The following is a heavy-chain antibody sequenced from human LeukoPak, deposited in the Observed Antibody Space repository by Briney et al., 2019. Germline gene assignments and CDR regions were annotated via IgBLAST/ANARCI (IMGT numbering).Heavy chain of an antibody. CDR3: AKAPVTTCRGAFCYPFDY. J-gene: IGHJ4*02. D-gene: IGHD2-15*01. Sequence: GGSLRLSCAASGFTLSSYAMSWVRQAPGKGLEWVSAISDTGNTYHADSAKGRFTIYRDSSKNILFLQMNRLRPEDAAVYYCAKAPVTTCRGAFCYPFDYWGLGTLVTVSS. CDR2: ISDTGNT. CDR1: GFTLSSYA. V-gene: IGHV3-23*01.